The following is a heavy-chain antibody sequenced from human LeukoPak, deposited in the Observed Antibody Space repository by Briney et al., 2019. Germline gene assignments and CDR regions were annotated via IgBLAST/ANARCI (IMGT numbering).Heavy chain of an antibody. CDR2: ISYDGSNK. J-gene: IGHJ4*02. Sequence: GGSLRLSCAAPGFTFSSYAMHWVRQAPGKGLEWVAVISYDGSNKYYADSVKGRFTISRDNSKNTLYLQMNSLRAEDTAVYYCARISRTMIVVAPFDYWGQGTLVTVSS. V-gene: IGHV3-30-3*01. CDR3: ARISRTMIVVAPFDY. D-gene: IGHD3-22*01. CDR1: GFTFSSYA.